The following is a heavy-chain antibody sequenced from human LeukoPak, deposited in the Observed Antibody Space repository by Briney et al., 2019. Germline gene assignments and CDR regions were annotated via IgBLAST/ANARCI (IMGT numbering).Heavy chain of an antibody. V-gene: IGHV4-59*01. Sequence: SETLSLTCTVSGGSISSYYWSWIRQPPGKGLEWIGYIYYSGSTNYNPSLKSRVTISVDTSKNQFSLKLSSVTAADTAVYYCARAGDIVVVPAAIGGAFDIWGQETMVTVSS. CDR1: GGSISSYY. J-gene: IGHJ3*02. D-gene: IGHD2-2*01. CDR3: ARAGDIVVVPAAIGGAFDI. CDR2: IYYSGST.